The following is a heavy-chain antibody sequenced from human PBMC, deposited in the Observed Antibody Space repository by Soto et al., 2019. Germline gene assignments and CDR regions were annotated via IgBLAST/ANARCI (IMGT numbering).Heavy chain of an antibody. CDR2: FDPEDGET. D-gene: IGHD3-3*01. Sequence: ASVKVSCKVSGYTLTELSMHWVRQAPGKGLEWMGGFDPEDGETIYAQKFQGRVTMTEDTSTDTAYMELSSLRSEDTAVYYCATRMDFWSGYYRRYWYFDLWGRGTLVTVSS. J-gene: IGHJ2*01. V-gene: IGHV1-24*01. CDR1: GYTLTELS. CDR3: ATRMDFWSGYYRRYWYFDL.